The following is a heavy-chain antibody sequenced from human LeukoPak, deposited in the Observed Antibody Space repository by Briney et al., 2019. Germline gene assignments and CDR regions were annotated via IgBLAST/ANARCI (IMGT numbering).Heavy chain of an antibody. Sequence: GGSLRLSCAASGFTFSSYEMNWVRQAPGKGLKWVSYITSSGNTIYYADSVKGRFTISRDNAKNSLYLQMNSLRAEDTAVYYCARLTTMTTTGGPFDYWGQGTLVTVSS. CDR2: ITSSGNTI. CDR1: GFTFSSYE. J-gene: IGHJ4*02. CDR3: ARLTTMTTTGGPFDY. V-gene: IGHV3-48*03. D-gene: IGHD4-17*01.